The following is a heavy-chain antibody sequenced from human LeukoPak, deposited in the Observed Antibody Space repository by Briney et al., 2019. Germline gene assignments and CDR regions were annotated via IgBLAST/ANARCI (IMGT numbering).Heavy chain of an antibody. Sequence: ASVKVSCKASGYTFTSYGISWVRLAPGQGLEWMGWISAYNGNTNYAQKLQGRVTMTTDTSTSTAYMELRSLRSDDTAVYYCARLRPGWLRLPPDYWGQGTLVTVSS. V-gene: IGHV1-18*01. CDR3: ARLRPGWLRLPPDY. J-gene: IGHJ4*02. CDR1: GYTFTSYG. CDR2: ISAYNGNT. D-gene: IGHD5-12*01.